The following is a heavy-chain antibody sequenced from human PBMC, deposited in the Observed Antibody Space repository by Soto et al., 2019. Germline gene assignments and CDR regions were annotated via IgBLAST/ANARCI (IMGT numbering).Heavy chain of an antibody. CDR1: GGTFSSYA. CDR3: ARPDRRRIPGYCSSTSCYARILDY. Sequence: SVKVSCKASGGTFSSYAISWVRQAPGQGLEWMGGIIPIFGTANYAQKFQGRVTITADESTSTAYMELSSLRSEDTAVYYCARPDRRRIPGYCSSTSCYARILDYWGQGTLVTVSS. V-gene: IGHV1-69*13. CDR2: IIPIFGTA. J-gene: IGHJ4*02. D-gene: IGHD2-2*01.